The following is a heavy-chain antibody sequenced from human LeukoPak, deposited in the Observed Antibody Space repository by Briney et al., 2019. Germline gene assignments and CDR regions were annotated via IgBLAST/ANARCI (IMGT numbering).Heavy chain of an antibody. CDR2: IYSGGST. CDR3: ARGRCGGDCYRYYYYYGMDV. CDR1: GFTVSSNY. Sequence: GGSLRLSCAASGFTVSSNYMSWVRQAPGKGLEWVSDIYSGGSTYYSDSVKGRFTISRDNSKNTLYLQMNSLIAEDTAVYYCARGRCGGDCYRYYYYYGMDVWGQGTTVTVSS. V-gene: IGHV3-66*01. D-gene: IGHD2-21*02. J-gene: IGHJ6*02.